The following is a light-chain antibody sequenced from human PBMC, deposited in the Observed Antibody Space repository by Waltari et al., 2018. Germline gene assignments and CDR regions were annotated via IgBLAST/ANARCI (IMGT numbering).Light chain of an antibody. J-gene: IGLJ2*01. CDR3: CSYAGSYTLV. CDR1: SSAVVPYNS. CDR2: DVN. Sequence: QSALTHPRSVSGSPGQSVTISCTGTSSAVVPYNSFPWYQHLPGKPPKLMLYDVNKRRSGVPDRFSGSKSGNTASLTISGLQAEDEADYYCCSYAGSYTLVFGGGTELTVL. V-gene: IGLV2-11*01.